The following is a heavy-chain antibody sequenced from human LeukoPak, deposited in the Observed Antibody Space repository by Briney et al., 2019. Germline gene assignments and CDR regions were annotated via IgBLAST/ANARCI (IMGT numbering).Heavy chain of an antibody. CDR2: ISAYNGNT. V-gene: IGHV1-18*01. D-gene: IGHD2-15*01. CDR1: GYTFTSYG. CDR3: ARVRGYCSGGSCLNQYYYYYYGMDV. J-gene: IGHJ6*02. Sequence: ASVQVSCNASGYTFTSYGISWVRQAPGQGLEWMGWISAYNGNTNYAQKLQGRVTMTTDTSTSTAYMELRSLRSDDTAVYYCARVRGYCSGGSCLNQYYYYYYGMDVWGQGTTVTVSS.